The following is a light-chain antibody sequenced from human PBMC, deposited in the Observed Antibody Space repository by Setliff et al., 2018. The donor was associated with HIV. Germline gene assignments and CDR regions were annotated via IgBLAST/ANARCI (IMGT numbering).Light chain of an antibody. J-gene: IGLJ1*01. Sequence: QSVLTQPASVSGSPGQSITISCTGTSSDVGGYNYVSWYQQHPGKAPKVMIYGVSNRPSGVSNRFSGSKSGNTASLTISGLQAEDEADYHCTSYTSSYTLVFGTGTKVTVL. CDR1: SSDVGGYNY. V-gene: IGLV2-14*01. CDR3: TSYTSSYTLV. CDR2: GVS.